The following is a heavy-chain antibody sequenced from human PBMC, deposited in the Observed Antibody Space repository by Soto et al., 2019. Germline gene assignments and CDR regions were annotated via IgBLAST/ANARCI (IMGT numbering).Heavy chain of an antibody. D-gene: IGHD2-15*01. V-gene: IGHV4-4*07. CDR2: IYTSGST. CDR3: AREGCSGGSCQGGFDP. Sequence: ETLSLTYCVSGGSIRSFDWSWIRQPAGKGLEWIGRIYTSGSTNYNPSLKSRVTMSVDTSKNQFSLKLSSVTAADTAVYYCAREGCSGGSCQGGFDPWGQGSLVTVSS. J-gene: IGHJ5*02. CDR1: GGSIRSFD.